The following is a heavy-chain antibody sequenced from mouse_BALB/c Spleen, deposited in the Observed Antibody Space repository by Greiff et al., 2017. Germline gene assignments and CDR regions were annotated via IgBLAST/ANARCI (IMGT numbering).Heavy chain of an antibody. J-gene: IGHJ2*01. CDR2: INPGSGGT. D-gene: IGHD3-2*01. Sequence: VQLQQSGAELVRPGTSVKVSCKASGYAFTNYLIEWVKQRPGQGLEWIGVINPGSGGTNYNEKFKGKATLTADKSSSTAYMQLSSLTSDDSAVYFCARGGTARASDYWGQGTTLTVSS. V-gene: IGHV1-54*01. CDR1: GYAFTNYL. CDR3: ARGGTARASDY.